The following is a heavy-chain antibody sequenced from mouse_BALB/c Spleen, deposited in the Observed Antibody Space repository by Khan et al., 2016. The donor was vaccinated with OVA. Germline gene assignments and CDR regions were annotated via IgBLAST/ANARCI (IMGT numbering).Heavy chain of an antibody. CDR2: INPTSGYT. J-gene: IGHJ2*01. Sequence: QVQLQQSGAEQAKPGASVKMSCKTSGYTFSSYWMHWVKQRPGQGLEWIGYINPTSGYTEYNEKFKDKATLSADKSSSTAYMPLTSLTSEDSAVYYCARDRIDYWGQGTTLTVSS. CDR1: GYTFSSYW. V-gene: IGHV1-7*01. CDR3: ARDRIDY.